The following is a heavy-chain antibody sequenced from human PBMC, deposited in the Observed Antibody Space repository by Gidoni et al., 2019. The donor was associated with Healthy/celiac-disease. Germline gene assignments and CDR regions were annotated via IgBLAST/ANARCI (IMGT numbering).Heavy chain of an antibody. CDR1: GFTLSSYA. J-gene: IGHJ3*02. D-gene: IGHD2-2*01. CDR3: AKDLWVVVPAAIDAFDI. V-gene: IGHV3-23*01. Sequence: EVQLLESGGGLVQPGGSLRLSCAASGFTLSSYAMRWVRQAPGKGLEWVSAISGSGGSTYYADSVKGRFTISRDNSKNTLYLQMNSLRAEDTAVYYCAKDLWVVVPAAIDAFDIWGQGTMVTVSS. CDR2: ISGSGGST.